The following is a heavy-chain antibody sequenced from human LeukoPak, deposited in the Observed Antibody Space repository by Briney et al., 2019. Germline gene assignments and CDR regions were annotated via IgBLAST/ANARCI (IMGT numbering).Heavy chain of an antibody. D-gene: IGHD6-6*01. CDR2: IYTGGTT. CDR3: ARDSSSYYFDY. Sequence: GGSLRLSCAASGFSVTSNHMNWVRQAPGKGLEWVPIIYTGGTTHYADSLNDSFTISRDDSINTLYLQMNSLRAEDTAVYYCARDSSSYYFDYWGQGTLVTVSS. V-gene: IGHV3-66*01. J-gene: IGHJ4*02. CDR1: GFSVTSNH.